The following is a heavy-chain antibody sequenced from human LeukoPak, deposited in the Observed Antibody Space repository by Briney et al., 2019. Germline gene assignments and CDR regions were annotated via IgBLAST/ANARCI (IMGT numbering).Heavy chain of an antibody. CDR3: ARSRLAVVAATPWAY. V-gene: IGHV3-9*01. CDR2: INWNSGSI. CDR1: GFTFDDYA. J-gene: IGHJ4*02. Sequence: GGSLRLSCAASGFTFDDYAMHWVRQAPGKGLEWVSGINWNSGSIDYADSVKGRFTISRDNAKNSLYLQMNSLRAEDTAVYYCARSRLAVVAATPWAYWGQGTLVTVSS. D-gene: IGHD2-15*01.